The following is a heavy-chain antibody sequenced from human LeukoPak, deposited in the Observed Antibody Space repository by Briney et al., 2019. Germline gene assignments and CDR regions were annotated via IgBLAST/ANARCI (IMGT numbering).Heavy chain of an antibody. Sequence: SQTLSLTCTVSGGSISSYYWSWIRQPPGKGLEWIGYIYYSGSTNYNPSLKSRVTISVDTSKNQFSLKLSSVTAADTAVYYCARHSERWLGAFDIWGQGTMVTVSS. D-gene: IGHD6-19*01. J-gene: IGHJ3*02. CDR2: IYYSGST. CDR3: ARHSERWLGAFDI. V-gene: IGHV4-59*08. CDR1: GGSISSYY.